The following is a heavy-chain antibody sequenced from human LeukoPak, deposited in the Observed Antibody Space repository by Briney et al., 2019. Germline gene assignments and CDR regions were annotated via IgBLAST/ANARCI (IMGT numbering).Heavy chain of an antibody. J-gene: IGHJ4*02. V-gene: IGHV4-39*01. D-gene: IGHD6-19*01. CDR3: ARRRAVAAHRGPFDY. Sequence: PSETLSLTCTVSGGSISSSSYYWGWIRQPPGKGLEWIGSIYYSGSTYYNLSLKSRVTISVDTSKNQFSLKLSSVTAADTAVYYCARRRAVAAHRGPFDYWGQGTLVTVSS. CDR2: IYYSGST. CDR1: GGSISSSSYY.